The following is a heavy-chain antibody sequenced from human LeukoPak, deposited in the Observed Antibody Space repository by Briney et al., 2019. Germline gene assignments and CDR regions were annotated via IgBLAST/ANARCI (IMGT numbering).Heavy chain of an antibody. V-gene: IGHV3-21*01. D-gene: IGHD2-2*01. CDR2: ISSSSSYI. CDR1: GFTFSSYS. Sequence: GGSLRLSCAASGFTFSSYSMNWVRQAPWKGLEWVSSISSSSSYIYYADSVKGRFTISRDNAKNSLYLQMNSLRAEDTAVYYCAREGGYCSSTSCYGDGMDVWGQGTTVTVSS. CDR3: AREGGYCSSTSCYGDGMDV. J-gene: IGHJ6*02.